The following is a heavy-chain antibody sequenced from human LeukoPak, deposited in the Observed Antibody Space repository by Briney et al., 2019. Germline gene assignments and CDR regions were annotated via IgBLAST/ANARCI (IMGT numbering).Heavy chain of an antibody. CDR2: ISWNSGSI. V-gene: IGHV3-9*01. CDR3: ARVSWNGPNWFDP. Sequence: GGSLRLSCAASGFTFDDYAMHWVRQAPGKGLEWVSGISWNSGSIGYADSVKGRFTISRDNSKNTLYLQMNSLRAEETAVYYCARVSWNGPNWFDPWGQGTLVTVSS. J-gene: IGHJ5*02. D-gene: IGHD1-1*01. CDR1: GFTFDDYA.